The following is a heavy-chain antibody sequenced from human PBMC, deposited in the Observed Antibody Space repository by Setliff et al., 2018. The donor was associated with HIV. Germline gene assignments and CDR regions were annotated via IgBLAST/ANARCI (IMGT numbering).Heavy chain of an antibody. CDR2: ISVCNGQT. J-gene: IGHJ2*01. CDR1: GYTFTTYG. Sequence: ASVKVSCKASGYTFTTYGVNWVRQAPGQGLEWMGWISVCNGQTLYAQKVQDRITVTMDIPKDTAYMELRGLTPDDTAVYYCARGHHFYWYFDLWGPGTLVTVSS. V-gene: IGHV1-18*04. CDR3: ARGHHFYWYFDL.